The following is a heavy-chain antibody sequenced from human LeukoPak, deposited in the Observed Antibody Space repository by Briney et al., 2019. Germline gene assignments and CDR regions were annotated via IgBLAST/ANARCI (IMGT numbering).Heavy chain of an antibody. CDR1: GFTFSTFIRSW. V-gene: IGHV3-7*03. Sequence: GGSLRLSCAASGFTFSTFIRSWMSWVRQAPGKGLECVANIKGGGNHKYYADSVRGRFTISRDNARNSLYLHMNSLRAEDAAVYYCARSTDGSGSYYYYGMDVWGQGTTVTVSS. J-gene: IGHJ6*02. CDR3: ARSTDGSGSYYYYGMDV. CDR2: IKGGGNHK. D-gene: IGHD3-10*01.